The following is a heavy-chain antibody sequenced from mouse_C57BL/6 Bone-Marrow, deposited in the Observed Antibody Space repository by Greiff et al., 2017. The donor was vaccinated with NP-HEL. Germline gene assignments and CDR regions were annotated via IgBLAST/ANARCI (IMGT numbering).Heavy chain of an antibody. CDR2: IRNKANNHAT. J-gene: IGHJ4*01. CDR1: GFTFSDAW. V-gene: IGHV6-6*01. CDR3: TRRAVVPYYYAMDY. D-gene: IGHD1-1*01. Sequence: EVMLVESGGGLVQPGGSMKLSCAASGFTFSDAWMDWVRQSPEKGLEWVAEIRNKANNHATYYAESVKGRFTISRDDSKSSVYLQMNSLRAEDTGIYYCTRRAVVPYYYAMDYWGQGTSVTVSS.